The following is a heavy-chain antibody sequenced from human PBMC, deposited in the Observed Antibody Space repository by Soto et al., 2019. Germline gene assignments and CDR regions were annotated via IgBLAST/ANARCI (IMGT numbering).Heavy chain of an antibody. CDR3: AKVSYPYYDFWSGADPGGFDP. CDR2: ISGSGGST. CDR1: GFTFSSYA. D-gene: IGHD3-3*01. Sequence: EVQLLESGGGLVQPGGSLRLSCAASGFTFSSYAMSWVRQAPGKGLEWVSAISGSGGSTYYADSVKGRFTIPRDNSKNTLYLQMNSLRAEDTAVYYCAKVSYPYYDFWSGADPGGFDPWGQGTLVTVSS. V-gene: IGHV3-23*01. J-gene: IGHJ5*02.